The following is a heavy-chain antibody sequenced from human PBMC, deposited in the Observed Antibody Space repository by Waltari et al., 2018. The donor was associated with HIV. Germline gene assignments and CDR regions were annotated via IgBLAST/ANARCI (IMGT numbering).Heavy chain of an antibody. CDR2: IYDSVST. D-gene: IGHD3-10*01. Sequence: QVQLQESGPGLVKPSETLSLTCTVSGGSVSSGSYYWSWIRQPPGKGLEWSGYIYDSVSTNDNATLKSRVTITVETAKNQFSLKLSSVTAADTAVYYCARGGLYGSGSYYFDYWGQGTLVTVSS. V-gene: IGHV4-61*01. CDR1: GGSVSSGSYY. CDR3: ARGGLYGSGSYYFDY. J-gene: IGHJ4*02.